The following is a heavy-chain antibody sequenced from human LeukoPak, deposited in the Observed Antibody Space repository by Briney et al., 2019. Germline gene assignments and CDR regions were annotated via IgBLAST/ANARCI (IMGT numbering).Heavy chain of an antibody. CDR1: GGTFSSYA. V-gene: IGHV1-69*06. J-gene: IGHJ6*03. D-gene: IGHD2-2*01. CDR3: ARVSRLGCSSTSCYDYYYYYMDV. CDR2: IIPIFGTA. Sequence: SVKVSCKASGGTFSSYAISWVRQAPGQGLEWMGRIIPIFGTANYAQKFQGRVTITADKSTSTAYMELSSLRSEDTAVYYRARVSRLGCSSTSCYDYYYYYMDVWGKGTTVTVSS.